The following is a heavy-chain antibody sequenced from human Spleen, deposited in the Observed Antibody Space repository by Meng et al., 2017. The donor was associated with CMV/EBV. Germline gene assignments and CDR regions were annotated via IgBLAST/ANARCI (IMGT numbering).Heavy chain of an antibody. D-gene: IGHD6-13*01. Sequence: GGPLRLSCAASGFTFSDYGMHWVRQAPGKGLEWVANINQDGSQKNYVDSVKGRFTISRDNAKNSLFLQMNSLRAEDTAVYYCARVAAAGRGMDVWGPGTTVTVSS. V-gene: IGHV3-7*04. CDR3: ARVAAAGRGMDV. CDR1: GFTFSDYG. CDR2: INQDGSQK. J-gene: IGHJ6*02.